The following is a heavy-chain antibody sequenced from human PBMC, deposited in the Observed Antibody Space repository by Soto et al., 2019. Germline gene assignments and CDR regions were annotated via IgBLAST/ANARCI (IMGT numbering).Heavy chain of an antibody. CDR3: AKGPYKWNDGSYYYYGMDV. CDR1: GGSISSGGYS. CDR2: IYHSGST. Sequence: SETLSLTCAVSGGSISSGGYSWSWIRQPPGKGLEWIGYIYHSGSTYYNPSLKSRVTISVDRSKNQFSLKLSSVTAADTAVYYCAKGPYKWNDGSYYYYGMDVWGQGTTVTVSS. J-gene: IGHJ6*02. V-gene: IGHV4-30-2*01. D-gene: IGHD1-1*01.